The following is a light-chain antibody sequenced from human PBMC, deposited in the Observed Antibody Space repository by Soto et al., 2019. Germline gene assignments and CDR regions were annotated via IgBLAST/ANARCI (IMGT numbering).Light chain of an antibody. CDR1: QSLLHSNGYNY. CDR2: LGS. Sequence: DVVMTQSPLTLPVTPGEPASISCRSSQSLLHSNGYNYLDWYLQRPGQSPQLLIYLGSNLASGVPDRFSDCVSGRDFTLKISRVEAEDVGVYYCMQALHPPRTFGQGTKLE. V-gene: IGKV2-28*01. CDR3: MQALHPPRT. J-gene: IGKJ1*01.